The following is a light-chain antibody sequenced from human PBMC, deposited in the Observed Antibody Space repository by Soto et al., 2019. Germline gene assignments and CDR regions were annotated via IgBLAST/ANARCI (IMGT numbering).Light chain of an antibody. Sequence: ELVMTQSPATLSVSPGERATLSCRASQSINNNLAWYQQKPVQGPRLLIYGASSRANGIPARFSGSGSGTGFTLTISSLLSEDFAIYYCQQYNNWPLTFGGGTKVEIK. CDR1: QSINNN. V-gene: IGKV3-15*01. CDR3: QQYNNWPLT. CDR2: GAS. J-gene: IGKJ4*01.